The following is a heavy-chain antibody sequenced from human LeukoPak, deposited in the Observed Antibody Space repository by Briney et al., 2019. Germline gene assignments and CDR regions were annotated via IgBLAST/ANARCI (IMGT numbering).Heavy chain of an antibody. CDR2: INPSGGST. CDR3: ARHYLGYYDSSGPFDY. Sequence: GASVKVSCKASGYTFTSYYMHWVRQAPGQGLEWMGIINPSGGSTSYAQKFQGRVTMTRDMSTSTDYMELSSLRSEDTAVYYCARHYLGYYDSSGPFDYWGQGTLVTVSS. V-gene: IGHV1-46*01. D-gene: IGHD3-22*01. CDR1: GYTFTSYY. J-gene: IGHJ4*02.